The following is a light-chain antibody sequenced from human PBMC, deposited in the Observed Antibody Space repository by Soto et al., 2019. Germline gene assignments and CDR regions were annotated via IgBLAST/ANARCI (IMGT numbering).Light chain of an antibody. CDR1: SSDVGAFNY. J-gene: IGLJ1*01. Sequence: QSVLTQPASVSGSPGQAITSSCSGTSSDVGAFNYVSWYQQHPGKAPKLMIYDVSNRPSGASNRFSGSQSGNTASLTISGLRAEDEADYYCNSYTSNNTYVFGTGTKVNVL. V-gene: IGLV2-14*03. CDR3: NSYTSNNTYV. CDR2: DVS.